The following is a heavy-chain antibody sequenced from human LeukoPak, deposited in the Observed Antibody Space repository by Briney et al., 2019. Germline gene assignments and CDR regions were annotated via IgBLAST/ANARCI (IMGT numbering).Heavy chain of an antibody. CDR2: INPNSGGT. V-gene: IGHV1-2*02. D-gene: IGHD3-9*01. CDR1: GYTFTGYY. CDR3: ARANIVLRYFDWLLGPYFDY. J-gene: IGHJ4*02. Sequence: ASVKVSCKASGYTFTGYYMHWVRQAPGQGLEWMGWINPNSGGTNYAQKFQGRVTMTRDTSISTAYMELSRLRSDETAVYYCARANIVLRYFDWLLGPYFDYWGQATLVTVSS.